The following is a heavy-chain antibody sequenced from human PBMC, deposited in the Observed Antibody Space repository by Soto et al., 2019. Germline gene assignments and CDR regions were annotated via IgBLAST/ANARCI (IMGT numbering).Heavy chain of an antibody. D-gene: IGHD1-7*01. V-gene: IGHV3-23*01. Sequence: EVRLLESGGGLVKPGGSLRLSCATSGLTFSNYAMSWVRQAPGGGLEWVSSMSGSSSTTYYADSVRGRFTSSRDRSKNTLYLQMSSMRAEDTALYYCAKNQERELPRVIDFWGQGTLVTVSP. CDR3: AKNQERELPRVIDF. J-gene: IGHJ4*02. CDR1: GLTFSNYA. CDR2: MSGSSSTT.